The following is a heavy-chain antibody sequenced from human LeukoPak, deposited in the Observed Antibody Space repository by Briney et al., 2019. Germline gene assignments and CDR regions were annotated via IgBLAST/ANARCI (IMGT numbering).Heavy chain of an antibody. D-gene: IGHD3-22*01. CDR2: ISFDGSNK. V-gene: IGHV3-30*03. CDR3: ARDYFDTSGYSPY. CDR1: GFTFNTYG. J-gene: IGHJ4*02. Sequence: GGSLRLSCAASGFTFNTYGIHWVRQAPGKGLEWGAVISFDGSNKYYADSVKGRFPITRENSKSTLYLQMNRLRAEDTAVYYCARDYFDTSGYSPYWGQRALVTVSS.